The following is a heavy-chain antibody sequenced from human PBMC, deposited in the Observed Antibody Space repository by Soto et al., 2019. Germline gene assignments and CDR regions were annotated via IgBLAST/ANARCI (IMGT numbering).Heavy chain of an antibody. J-gene: IGHJ4*02. CDR1: GFPFTTYW. CDR3: ARGGILTGDNFDF. CDR2: IKNDGSGA. Sequence: PGGSLRLSCAASGFPFTTYWMHWLRQVPGKGLVWVSRIKNDGSGAAYADSVRGRFTISRDNARNTLSLQMDSLRAEDSAVYYCARGGILTGDNFDFWGQGTPVTVSS. D-gene: IGHD3-9*01. V-gene: IGHV3-74*01.